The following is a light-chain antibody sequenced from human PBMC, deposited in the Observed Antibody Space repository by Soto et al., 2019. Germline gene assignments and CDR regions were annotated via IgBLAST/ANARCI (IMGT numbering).Light chain of an antibody. Sequence: DIQMTQSPSSLSASVGDRFTITCHASQDISNYLNWYQLKPGEAPKLLIYDASNLETGVPSRFSGSGSGTDFTFTISSLQPEDIATYYCQQYDNLLITFGQGTRLEIK. CDR2: DAS. V-gene: IGKV1-33*01. J-gene: IGKJ5*01. CDR3: QQYDNLLIT. CDR1: QDISNY.